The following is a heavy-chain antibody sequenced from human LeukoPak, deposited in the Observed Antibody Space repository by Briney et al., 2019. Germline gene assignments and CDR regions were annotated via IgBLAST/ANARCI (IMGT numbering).Heavy chain of an antibody. CDR2: IIPIFGTA. Sequence: ASVKVSCKASVGTFISYAISWVRQAPGQGLEWMGGIIPIFGTANYAQKFQGRVTITADESTSTAYMELSSLRSEDTAVYYCARENNWNDGDYGMDVWGQGTTVTVSS. CDR3: ARENNWNDGDYGMDV. CDR1: VGTFISYA. J-gene: IGHJ6*02. D-gene: IGHD1-1*01. V-gene: IGHV1-69*13.